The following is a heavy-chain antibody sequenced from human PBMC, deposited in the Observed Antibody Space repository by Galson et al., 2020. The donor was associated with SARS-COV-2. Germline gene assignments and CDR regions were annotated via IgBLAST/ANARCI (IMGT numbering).Heavy chain of an antibody. D-gene: IGHD6-19*01. CDR2: IWYDGSNQ. CDR1: EFTFTNYG. J-gene: IGHJ4*02. V-gene: IGHV3-33*01. Sequence: GESLKISCAASEFTFTNYGIHWVRQAPGKGLEWVAVIWYDGSNQHYADSVKGRFTISRDNSKNTVYLQMNSLRADDTAVYYCARELNKYSSGWYLGYWGQGTLVTVSS. CDR3: ARELNKYSSGWYLGY.